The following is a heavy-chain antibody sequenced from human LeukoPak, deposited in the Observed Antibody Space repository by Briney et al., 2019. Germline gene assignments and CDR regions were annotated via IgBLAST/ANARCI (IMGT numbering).Heavy chain of an antibody. V-gene: IGHV3-21*01. CDR2: ISRSNSYI. CDR3: ARRATTDRGYSYGLGY. CDR1: GFTFDDYG. J-gene: IGHJ4*02. Sequence: GGSLRLSCAASGFTFDDYGMNWVRQAPGKGLEWVSSISRSNSYIYYADSVTGRFTISRDNAKNSLYLQMNSLRAEDTAVYYCARRATTDRGYSYGLGYWGQGTLVTVAS. D-gene: IGHD5-18*01.